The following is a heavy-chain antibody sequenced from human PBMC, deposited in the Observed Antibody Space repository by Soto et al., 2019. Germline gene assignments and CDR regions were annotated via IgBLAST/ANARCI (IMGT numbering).Heavy chain of an antibody. V-gene: IGHV4-30-4*01. CDR1: GGSISSGDYY. CDR2: IYYSGST. J-gene: IGHJ5*02. CDR3: ARGRAVTGGWLDP. D-gene: IGHD3-10*01. Sequence: QVQLQESGPGLVKPSQTLSLTCTVSGGSISSGDYYWSWIRQPPGKGLEWIGYIYYSGSTYYNPSLKSRLTISVDTSKNQFSLKLRSVTAADTAVYYCARGRAVTGGWLDPWGQGTLVTVSS.